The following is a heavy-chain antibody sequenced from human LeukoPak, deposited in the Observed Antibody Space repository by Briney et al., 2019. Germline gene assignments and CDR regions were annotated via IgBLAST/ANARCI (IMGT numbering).Heavy chain of an antibody. D-gene: IGHD3-3*01. CDR2: IYSGGRT. Sequence: GGSLRLSCAASGFTVSSNYMSWVRQAPGKGLEWVSVIYSGGRTYYADSVKGRFTISRDNSKNTLYLQMNSLRAEDTAVYYCAKDPLYDFWINPNWFDPWGQGTLVTVSS. V-gene: IGHV3-53*01. CDR3: AKDPLYDFWINPNWFDP. J-gene: IGHJ5*02. CDR1: GFTVSSNY.